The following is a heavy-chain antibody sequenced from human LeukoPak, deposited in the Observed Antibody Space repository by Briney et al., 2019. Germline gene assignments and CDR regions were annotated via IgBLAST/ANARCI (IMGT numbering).Heavy chain of an antibody. Sequence: SVKVSCKASGGTFSSYAISWVRQAPGQGLEWMGRIIPILGTANYAQKFQGRVTITTDESTSTAYMELSSLRSEDTAVYYCARDNAPTYYDFWSGPSSAFDIWGQGTMVTVS. CDR1: GGTFSSYA. D-gene: IGHD3-3*01. CDR3: ARDNAPTYYDFWSGPSSAFDI. J-gene: IGHJ3*02. V-gene: IGHV1-69*05. CDR2: IIPILGTA.